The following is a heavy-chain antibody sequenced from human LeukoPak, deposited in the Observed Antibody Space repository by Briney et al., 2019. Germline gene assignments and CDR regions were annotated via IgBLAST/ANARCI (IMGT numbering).Heavy chain of an antibody. D-gene: IGHD3-16*01. CDR3: TTRACHAGGCSSSFYYYYGLHF. CDR2: IIPIFGTA. Sequence: ASVKVSCKASGNSISNYAVSWVRQAPGLGLEWMGGIIPIFGTADYAQKFQGRVTITADQSTSTTYMALSSLKSEDTATYYCTTRACHAGGCSSSFYYYYGLHFWGQGTTVSVSS. J-gene: IGHJ6*02. V-gene: IGHV1-69*13. CDR1: GNSISNYA.